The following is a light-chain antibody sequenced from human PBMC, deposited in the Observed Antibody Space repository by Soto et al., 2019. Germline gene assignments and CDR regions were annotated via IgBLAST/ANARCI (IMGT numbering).Light chain of an antibody. CDR3: QQRSNWPIT. J-gene: IGKJ5*01. CDR1: QGFTSQ. CDR2: AAS. Sequence: IQLTQSPSSVSASVGDRVTITCRASQGFTSQLAWYQQRPGKAPKLLIFAASSLQSGVPSRFSGSGSGTDFILTISSLQPEDFAVYYCQQRSNWPITFGQGTRLEI. V-gene: IGKV1-12*01.